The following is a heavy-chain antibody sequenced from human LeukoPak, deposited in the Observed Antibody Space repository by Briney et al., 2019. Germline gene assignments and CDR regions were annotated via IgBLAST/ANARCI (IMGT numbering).Heavy chain of an antibody. J-gene: IGHJ4*02. Sequence: GGSLRLSCAASGFTLSSYAMSWFRQAPGKGLKWVSAISGSGGSTYYADSVKGRFTISRDNSKNTLYLQMNSLRAEDTAVYYCAKDPEVAVATYYFDYWGQGTLVTVSS. CDR1: GFTLSSYA. D-gene: IGHD6-19*01. CDR2: ISGSGGST. V-gene: IGHV3-23*01. CDR3: AKDPEVAVATYYFDY.